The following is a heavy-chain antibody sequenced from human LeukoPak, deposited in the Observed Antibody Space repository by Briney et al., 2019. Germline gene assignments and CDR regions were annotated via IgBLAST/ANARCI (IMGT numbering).Heavy chain of an antibody. Sequence: GGSLRLSCAASGFTFSSYGMHWVRQAPGKGLEWVAFIRYDGSNKYYADSVKGRFTISRDNSKSTLYLQMNSLRAEDTAVYYCAKDKLPYYDYVWGSYRLAYWGQGTLVTVSS. J-gene: IGHJ4*02. CDR2: IRYDGSNK. D-gene: IGHD3-16*02. CDR3: AKDKLPYYDYVWGSYRLAY. V-gene: IGHV3-30*02. CDR1: GFTFSSYG.